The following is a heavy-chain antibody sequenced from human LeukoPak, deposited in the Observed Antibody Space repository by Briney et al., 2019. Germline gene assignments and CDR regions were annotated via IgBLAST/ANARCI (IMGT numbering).Heavy chain of an antibody. J-gene: IGHJ4*01. V-gene: IGHV1-46*01. D-gene: IGHD4-17*01. Sequence: ASVKVSCKASGYTFISYYMYWVRQAPGHGLEWMGFINPSAGNTACAQKFQGRVTMTRDTSTSTVYMDLTSLRSDDTAVYYCARGKYGDWYFDYWGQGSPVTVSS. CDR2: INPSAGNT. CDR1: GYTFISYY. CDR3: ARGKYGDWYFDY.